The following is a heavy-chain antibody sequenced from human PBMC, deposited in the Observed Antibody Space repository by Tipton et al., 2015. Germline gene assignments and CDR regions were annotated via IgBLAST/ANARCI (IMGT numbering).Heavy chain of an antibody. J-gene: IGHJ4*02. CDR3: ARAYYYDSSGYPLPMS. V-gene: IGHV4-59*01. Sequence: TLSLTCTVSGGSITQYYRTWIRQTPGKGLEWIGYIYYSGSTNYNPSLKSRVTISVDTSKNQFSLKLSSVTAADTAVYYCARAYYYDSSGYPLPMSWGQGTLVTVSS. CDR1: GGSITQYY. CDR2: IYYSGST. D-gene: IGHD3-22*01.